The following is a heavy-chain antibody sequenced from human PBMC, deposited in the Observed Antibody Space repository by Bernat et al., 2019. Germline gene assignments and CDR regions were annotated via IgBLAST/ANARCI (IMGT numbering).Heavy chain of an antibody. Sequence: QVQLVESGGGLVKPGGSLRLSCAASGFTFSDYYMSWIRQAPGKGLEWVSYISSSSSYTNYADSVKGRFTISRDNSKNTLYLQMNSLRAEDTAVYYCARGGPLAPLYYYDSSGYSYFDYWDQGTLVTVSS. D-gene: IGHD3-22*01. CDR2: ISSSSSYT. J-gene: IGHJ4*02. V-gene: IGHV3-11*06. CDR3: ARGGPLAPLYYYDSSGYSYFDY. CDR1: GFTFSDYY.